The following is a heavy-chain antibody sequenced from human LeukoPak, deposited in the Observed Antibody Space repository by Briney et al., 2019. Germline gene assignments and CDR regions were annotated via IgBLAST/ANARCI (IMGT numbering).Heavy chain of an antibody. CDR3: AREARSPLLTIFGVANDY. J-gene: IGHJ4*02. CDR2: INTNTGNP. D-gene: IGHD3-3*01. V-gene: IGHV7-4-1*02. CDR1: GYTFTSYG. Sequence: ASVKVSCKASGYTFTSYGISWVRQAPGQGLECMGWINTNTGNPTYAQGFTGRFVFSLDTSVSTAYLQISSLKAEDTAVYYCAREARSPLLTIFGVANDYWGQGTLVTVSS.